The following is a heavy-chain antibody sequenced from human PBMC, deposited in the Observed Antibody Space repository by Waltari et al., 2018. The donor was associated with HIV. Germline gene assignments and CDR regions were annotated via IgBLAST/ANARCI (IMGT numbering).Heavy chain of an antibody. V-gene: IGHV3-7*03. Sequence: SGGGSAKPGGSLRVSCGVAGFSFESYWMSWVRQAPGKGLEWVANINQDGSEMYLVDSVKGRFTIFRDNIKKSVYLQMKNLRDEDTATYYCARSSSGVFDHWGQGSPVTVSS. D-gene: IGHD2-15*01. CDR3: ARSSSGVFDH. CDR2: INQDGSEM. J-gene: IGHJ4*02. CDR1: GFSFESYW.